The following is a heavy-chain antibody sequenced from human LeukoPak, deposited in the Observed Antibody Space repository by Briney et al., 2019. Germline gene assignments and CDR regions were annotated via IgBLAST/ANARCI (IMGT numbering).Heavy chain of an antibody. Sequence: PSETLSLTCTVSGDSISSYYWSWIRQPPGKGLEWIGYIYYSGSTKYNPSLKSRVTISVDTSKNQFSLKLSSVTAADTAVYYCARAGYGSPFYWFDPWGQGTLVTVSS. V-gene: IGHV4-59*01. CDR1: GDSISSYY. CDR2: IYYSGST. J-gene: IGHJ5*02. D-gene: IGHD3-10*01. CDR3: ARAGYGSPFYWFDP.